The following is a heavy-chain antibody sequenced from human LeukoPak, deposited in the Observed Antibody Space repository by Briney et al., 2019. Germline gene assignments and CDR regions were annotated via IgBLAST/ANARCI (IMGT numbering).Heavy chain of an antibody. Sequence: GGSLRLSCAASGFTFSSYGMHWVRQAPGKGLEWVAVISYDGSNKYYADSVKGRFTISRDNAKNSLYLQMNSLRDEDTAVYYCARIMVATTREAFDYWGQGTLVTVSS. V-gene: IGHV3-30*03. CDR3: ARIMVATTREAFDY. CDR2: ISYDGSNK. CDR1: GFTFSSYG. D-gene: IGHD5-12*01. J-gene: IGHJ4*02.